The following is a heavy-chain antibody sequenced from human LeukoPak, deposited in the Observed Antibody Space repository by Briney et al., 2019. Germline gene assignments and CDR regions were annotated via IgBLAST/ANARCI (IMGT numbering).Heavy chain of an antibody. Sequence: GGSLRLSCAASGFTFSSYSMNWVRQAPGKGLEWVSYISSSSSTIYYADSVKGRFTISRDNAKNSLYLQMNSLRDEDTAVYYCARVVYQYSSGWYFDYWGQGTLVTVSS. V-gene: IGHV3-48*02. CDR1: GFTFSSYS. CDR3: ARVVYQYSSGWYFDY. CDR2: ISSSSSTI. D-gene: IGHD6-19*01. J-gene: IGHJ4*02.